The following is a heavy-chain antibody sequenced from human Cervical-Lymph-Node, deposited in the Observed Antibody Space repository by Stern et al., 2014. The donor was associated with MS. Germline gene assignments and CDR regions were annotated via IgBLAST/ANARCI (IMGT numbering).Heavy chain of an antibody. D-gene: IGHD3-10*01. CDR3: AAEGEYIRSGIYHYTGMDV. CDR2: TVVDYADT. V-gene: IGHV1-58*02. CDR1: GFSFLSSA. Sequence: QLVESGPEVMRPGTSVRVSCKVSGFSFLSSAMQWVRQARGQSPELTGLTVVDYADTRCAQKYHDRVSISRDMSTSTINMELSSLRSEDTAVYYCAAEGEYIRSGIYHYTGMDVWGQGTTVTVSS. J-gene: IGHJ6*02.